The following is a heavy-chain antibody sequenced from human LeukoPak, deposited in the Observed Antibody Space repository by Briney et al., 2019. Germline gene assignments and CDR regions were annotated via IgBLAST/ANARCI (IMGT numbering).Heavy chain of an antibody. V-gene: IGHV3-66*01. CDR3: ARGRTSGGMTTEIDY. J-gene: IGHJ4*02. CDR2: IYSGGST. Sequence: PGGSLRLSCAASGFTVSSNYMSWVRQAPGKGLEWVSVIYSGGSTYYADSVKGRFTISRDNSKNTLYLQMNSLRAEDTAVYYCARGRTSGGMTTEIDYWGQGTLVTVSS. CDR1: GFTVSSNY. D-gene: IGHD4-11*01.